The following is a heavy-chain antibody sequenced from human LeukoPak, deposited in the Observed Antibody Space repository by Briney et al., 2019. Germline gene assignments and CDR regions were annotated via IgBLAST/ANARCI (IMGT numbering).Heavy chain of an antibody. CDR3: ARVGFGEFFVGMDV. D-gene: IGHD3-10*01. Sequence: PSGPLSLTCAVSGGSISGSNWRSWVRQPPGKGLESIGEIYHSGSTNYNPSLKSRVPLSVDKSKHHFSLKLSSVTAADTAVYSCARVGFGEFFVGMDVWGKGTTVTVSS. CDR2: IYHSGST. J-gene: IGHJ6*04. V-gene: IGHV4-4*02. CDR1: GGSISGSNW.